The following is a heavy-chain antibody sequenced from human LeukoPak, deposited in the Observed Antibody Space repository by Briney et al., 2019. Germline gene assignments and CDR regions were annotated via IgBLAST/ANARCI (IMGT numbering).Heavy chain of an antibody. CDR3: ARVGVSDYGDYFAFDY. Sequence: ASVKVSCKASGYTFTSYGISWVRQAPGQGLEWMGWISAYNGNTNYVQKLQGRVTMTTDTSTSTAYMELRSLRFDDTAVYYCARVGVSDYGDYFAFDYWGQGTLVTVSS. CDR2: ISAYNGNT. V-gene: IGHV1-18*01. D-gene: IGHD4-17*01. J-gene: IGHJ4*02. CDR1: GYTFTSYG.